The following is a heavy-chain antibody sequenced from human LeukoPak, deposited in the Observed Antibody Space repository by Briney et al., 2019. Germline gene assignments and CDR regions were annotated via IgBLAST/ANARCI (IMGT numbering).Heavy chain of an antibody. V-gene: IGHV3-74*01. CDR1: GNYW. CDR2: INSDGSWT. J-gene: IGHJ4*02. Sequence: GGSLRLSCAASGNYWMHWVRQAPGKGLVWVSHINSDGSWTSYADSVKGRFTISKDNAKNTLHLQMDSLRAEDTAMYYCTRAHGRITRDAYLDYWGQGTLVTVSS. CDR3: TRAHGRITRDAYLDY. D-gene: IGHD3-10*01.